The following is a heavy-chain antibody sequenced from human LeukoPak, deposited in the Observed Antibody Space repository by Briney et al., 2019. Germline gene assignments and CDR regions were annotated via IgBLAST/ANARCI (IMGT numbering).Heavy chain of an antibody. Sequence: PSQTLSLTCTVSGGSISSGSYYWSWIRQPAGKGLEWIGRIYTSGSTNYNPSLKSRVTISVDTSKNQFSLKLSSVTAADTAVYYCARGGKITIFGVAPWGGFDPWGQGTLVTVSS. J-gene: IGHJ5*02. D-gene: IGHD3-3*01. CDR3: ARGGKITIFGVAPWGGFDP. V-gene: IGHV4-61*02. CDR2: IYTSGST. CDR1: GGSISSGSYY.